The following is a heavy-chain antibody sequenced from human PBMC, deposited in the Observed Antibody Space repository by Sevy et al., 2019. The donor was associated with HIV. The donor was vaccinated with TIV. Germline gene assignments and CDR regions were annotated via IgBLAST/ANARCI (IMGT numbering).Heavy chain of an antibody. CDR3: ARLEDSRGWYGGDAFDI. CDR2: INPNSGGT. Sequence: ASVKVSCKASGYTFTGYYMRWVRQAPGQGLEWMGRINPNSGGTNYAQKFQGRVTMTRDTSISTAYMELSRLRSDDTAVYYCARLEDSRGWYGGDAFDIWGQGTMVTVSS. J-gene: IGHJ3*02. V-gene: IGHV1-2*06. CDR1: GYTFTGYY. D-gene: IGHD6-19*01.